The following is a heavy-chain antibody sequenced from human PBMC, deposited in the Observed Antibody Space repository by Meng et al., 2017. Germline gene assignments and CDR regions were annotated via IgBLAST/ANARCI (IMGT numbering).Heavy chain of an antibody. V-gene: IGHV3-23*01. J-gene: IGHJ3*02. CDR3: AKFGITMVRFPHDAFDI. D-gene: IGHD3-10*01. CDR1: GFTFSSYA. CDR2: ISGSGGST. Sequence: GGSLRLSCAASGFTFSSYAMSWVRQAPGKGLEWVSAISGSGGSTYYADSVKGRFTISRDNSKNTLYLQMTSLRAEDTAVYYCAKFGITMVRFPHDAFDIWGQGTMVTVSS.